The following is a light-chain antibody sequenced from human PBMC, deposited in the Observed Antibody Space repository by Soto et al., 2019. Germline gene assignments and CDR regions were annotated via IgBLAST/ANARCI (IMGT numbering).Light chain of an antibody. J-gene: IGKJ1*01. CDR3: QHYNSYSEA. CDR2: KAS. V-gene: IGKV1-5*03. CDR1: QSISSW. Sequence: IQLTQSHSTLSASVVYRFNITCRASQSISSWLAWYQQKPGKAPKLLIYKASTLKSGVPSRFSGSGSGTEFTLTISSLQPDDFATYYCQHYNSYSEAFGQGTKVDI.